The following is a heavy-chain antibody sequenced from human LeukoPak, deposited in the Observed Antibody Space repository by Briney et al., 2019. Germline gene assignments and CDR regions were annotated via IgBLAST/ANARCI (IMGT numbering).Heavy chain of an antibody. Sequence: SETLSLTCTVWGGSITNYYWSWIRRPPGKGLEWIGYVYYSGSTNYNPSLKSRVTISVDTSKNQFSLKLSSVTAADTAVYYCAATMVRGVHTHFDYWGQGTLVTVSS. CDR1: GGSITNYY. CDR2: VYYSGST. D-gene: IGHD3-10*01. V-gene: IGHV4-59*08. CDR3: AATMVRGVHTHFDY. J-gene: IGHJ4*02.